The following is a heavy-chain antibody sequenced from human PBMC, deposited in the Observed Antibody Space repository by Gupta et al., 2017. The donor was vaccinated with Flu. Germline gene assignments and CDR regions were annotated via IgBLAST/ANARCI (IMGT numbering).Heavy chain of an antibody. J-gene: IGHJ5*02. CDR3: ASSGSWYHRIGP. Sequence: EVQVVQSGAEVKKPGATGKISCQISGYSFTDYHIHWVQQAPGKGLEWLGVVDPEDGETIYAERLQGRVTISADTSTNTAYMELSSLRSEDTALYYCASSGSWYHRIGPWGQGTLVTVSS. V-gene: IGHV1-69-2*01. CDR2: VDPEDGET. CDR1: GYSFTDYH. D-gene: IGHD6-13*01.